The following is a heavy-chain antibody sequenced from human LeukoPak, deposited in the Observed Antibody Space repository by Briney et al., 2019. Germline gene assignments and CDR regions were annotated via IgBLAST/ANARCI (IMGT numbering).Heavy chain of an antibody. Sequence: PSETLSLTCTVSGGSISSYYWSWIRQPPGKGLEWIGYIYYSGSTYYNPSLKSRVTISVDTSKNQFSLKLSSVTAADTAVYYCARVELYYYGMDVWGQGTTVTVSS. CDR2: IYYSGST. CDR3: ARVELYYYGMDV. J-gene: IGHJ6*02. V-gene: IGHV4-30-4*08. D-gene: IGHD1-1*01. CDR1: GGSISSYY.